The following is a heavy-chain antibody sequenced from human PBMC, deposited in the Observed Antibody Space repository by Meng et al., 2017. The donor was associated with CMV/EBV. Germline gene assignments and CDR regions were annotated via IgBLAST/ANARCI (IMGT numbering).Heavy chain of an antibody. J-gene: IGHJ4*02. CDR2: IIPIFGTA. CDR3: AIGSQLGGY. Sequence: KVSCKACGGTFSSYAISWVRQAPGQGLEWMGGIIPIFGTANYAQKFQGRVTITADKSTGTAYMELSSLRSEDTAVYYCAIGSQLGGYWGQGTLVTVSS. D-gene: IGHD1-1*01. CDR1: GGTFSSYA. V-gene: IGHV1-69*06.